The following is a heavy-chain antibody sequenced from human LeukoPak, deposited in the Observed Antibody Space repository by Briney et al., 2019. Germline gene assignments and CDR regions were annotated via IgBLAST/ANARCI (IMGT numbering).Heavy chain of an antibody. V-gene: IGHV3-74*01. CDR2: INSDGGST. D-gene: IGHD5-24*01. J-gene: IGHJ4*02. CDR1: GFTFNSYW. Sequence: PGGSLRLSCTASGFTFNSYWMHWVRQAPGKGLVWVSRINSDGGSTSYADSVKGRFTISRDNAKNTLYLQMNSLRAEDTAVYYCARRIQGMAPYYFDYWGQGTLVTVSS. CDR3: ARRIQGMAPYYFDY.